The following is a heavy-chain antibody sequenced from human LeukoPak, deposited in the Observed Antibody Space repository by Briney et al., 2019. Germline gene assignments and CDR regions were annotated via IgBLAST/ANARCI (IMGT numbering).Heavy chain of an antibody. J-gene: IGHJ4*02. CDR3: ASDWIQLWSAFGY. V-gene: IGHV3-23*01. CDR2: ISGSGGST. Sequence: GGSLRLSCAASGFTFSSYAMSWVRQAPGKGLEWVSAISGSGGSTYYADSVKGRFTISRDNAKNSLYLQMNSLRAEDTAVYYCASDWIQLWSAFGYWGQGTLVTVSS. D-gene: IGHD5-18*01. CDR1: GFTFSSYA.